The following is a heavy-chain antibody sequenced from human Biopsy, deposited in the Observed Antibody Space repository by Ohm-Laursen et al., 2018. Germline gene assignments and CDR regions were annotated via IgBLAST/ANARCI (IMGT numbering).Heavy chain of an antibody. J-gene: IGHJ6*02. CDR2: INTENGNT. CDR3: ARAKLEPVYYYYGMDV. Sequence: ASVKVSCKSSGYTFTSYGISWVRQAPGQELEWMGWINTENGNTIYAQNLQGRVTMTADTSTSTAYMEVTSLRSDDTAVYYCARAKLEPVYYYYGMDVWGQGTTVTVSS. V-gene: IGHV1-18*01. D-gene: IGHD1-1*01. CDR1: GYTFTSYG.